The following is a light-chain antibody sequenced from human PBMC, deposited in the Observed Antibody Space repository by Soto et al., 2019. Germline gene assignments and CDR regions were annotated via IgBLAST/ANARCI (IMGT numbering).Light chain of an antibody. CDR2: DVS. CDR1: QSVNNSY. V-gene: IGKV3-20*01. Sequence: EIVVTQAPATLSLSPGERATLSCRASQSVNNSYLAWYQHKPGQTPRILIYDVSSRATGIPDRFSGSGYGTDFTLTISRLEPEDFAVYYCQQYGSSPTFGQGTKVEIK. CDR3: QQYGSSPT. J-gene: IGKJ1*01.